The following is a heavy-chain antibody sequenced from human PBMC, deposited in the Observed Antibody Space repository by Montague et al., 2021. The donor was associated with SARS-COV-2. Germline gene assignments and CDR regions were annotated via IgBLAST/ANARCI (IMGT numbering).Heavy chain of an antibody. Sequence: SETLSLTCTVSGGSISSSSYFWGWIRQPPGKGLEWIGSIYYSGSTYYNPSRKSRVTISIDQSKNYFSLNLTSMTAADTAVYYCGGTWVYFSPVDVWGQGTTVIVSS. J-gene: IGHJ6*02. CDR1: GGSISSSSYF. CDR3: GGTWVYFSPVDV. V-gene: IGHV4-39*07. CDR2: IYYSGST. D-gene: IGHD3-3*01.